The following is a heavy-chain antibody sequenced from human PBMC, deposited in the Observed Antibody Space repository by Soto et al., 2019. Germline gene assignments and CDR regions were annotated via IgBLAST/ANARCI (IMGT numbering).Heavy chain of an antibody. Sequence: GESLKVSWKGSGDSFTSYWIGWVRQMTGKGLEWMGIIYPGDSDTRYSPSFQGQVTISADKSISTAYLQWSSLKASDTAMYYCARPGGYDFWSRKPKLNDAFDIWGQGTMVTVSS. CDR1: GDSFTSYW. V-gene: IGHV5-51*01. CDR3: ARPGGYDFWSRKPKLNDAFDI. J-gene: IGHJ3*02. D-gene: IGHD3-3*01. CDR2: IYPGDSDT.